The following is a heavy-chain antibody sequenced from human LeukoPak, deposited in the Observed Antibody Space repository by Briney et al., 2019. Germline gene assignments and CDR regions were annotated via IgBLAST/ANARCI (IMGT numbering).Heavy chain of an antibody. D-gene: IGHD2-2*01. CDR1: GGSISGYY. Sequence: PSETLSLTCTVSGGSISGYYWSWIRQPPGKGLEWIGYIYSSGSTNYNPSLKSRVTMSLDPSENHFSLRLSSVTAADTAIYYCARQAYCSSTRCNPFVHWGQGALVTVSS. CDR3: ARQAYCSSTRCNPFVH. CDR2: IYSSGST. J-gene: IGHJ4*02. V-gene: IGHV4-59*08.